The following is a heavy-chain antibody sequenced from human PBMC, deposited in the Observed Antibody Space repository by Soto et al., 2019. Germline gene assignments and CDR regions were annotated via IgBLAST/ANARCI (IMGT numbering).Heavy chain of an antibody. CDR1: GFPFSHYW. CDR3: PSDTFGLRDS. CDR2: INPAGNIT. Sequence: MQMVESGGGSVQPGGSLRLSCAASGFPFSHYWMHWVRQTPGKGLVWVSSINPAGNITNYADSVEGRFTISRDNADSALFLQMNSLSAEDTAIDCCPSDTFGLRDSWGQGTLVNVSS. V-gene: IGHV3-74*01. J-gene: IGHJ4*02. D-gene: IGHD3-16*01.